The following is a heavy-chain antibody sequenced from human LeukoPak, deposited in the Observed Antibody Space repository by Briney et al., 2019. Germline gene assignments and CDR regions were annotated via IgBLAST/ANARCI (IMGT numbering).Heavy chain of an antibody. J-gene: IGHJ4*02. CDR2: INPNSGGT. CDR3: ARRARPMATITYYFDY. D-gene: IGHD5-12*01. Sequence: ASVKVSCKASGYTFTGYYMHWVRQAPGQGLEWMGWINPNSGGTNYAQKFQGRVTMTRDTSISTAHMELSRLRSDDTAVYYCARRARPMATITYYFDYWGQGTLVTVSS. V-gene: IGHV1-2*02. CDR1: GYTFTGYY.